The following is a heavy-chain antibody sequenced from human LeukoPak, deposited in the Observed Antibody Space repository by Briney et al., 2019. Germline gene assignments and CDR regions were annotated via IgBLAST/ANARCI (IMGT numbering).Heavy chain of an antibody. CDR2: IYYSGST. Sequence: SETLSLTCTVSGGSISSYYWSWIRQPLGKGLEWIGYIYYSGSTNYNPFLKSRVTISVDTSKNQFSLKLSSVTAADTAVYYCARSELLWFGGVNSGFDYWGQGTLVTVSS. CDR1: GGSISSYY. V-gene: IGHV4-59*01. D-gene: IGHD3-10*01. J-gene: IGHJ4*02. CDR3: ARSELLWFGGVNSGFDY.